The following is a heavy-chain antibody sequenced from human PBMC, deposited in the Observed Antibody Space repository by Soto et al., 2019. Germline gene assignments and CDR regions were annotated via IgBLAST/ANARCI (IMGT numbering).Heavy chain of an antibody. V-gene: IGHV1-8*01. CDR3: SRGGYYDSSGYYTDDY. D-gene: IGHD3-22*01. Sequence: ASVKVCGEAAGYTFSSSDINWVRQATREDLEWMGWMNPNSGNTGYAQKFQGRVTMTRNTSISTAYMELSSLRSEDTAAYYCSRGGYYDSSGYYTDDYWGQGTLVTVSS. J-gene: IGHJ4*02. CDR1: GYTFSSSD. CDR2: MNPNSGNT.